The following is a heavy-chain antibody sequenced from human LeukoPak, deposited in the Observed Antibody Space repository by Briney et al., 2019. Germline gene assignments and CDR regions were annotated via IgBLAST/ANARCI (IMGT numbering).Heavy chain of an antibody. CDR2: IYYSGST. CDR1: GGSISSYY. CDR3: ARRRGYSGYDIIDY. Sequence: SETLSLTCTVSGGSISSYYWSWIRQPPGKGLEWIGYIYYSGSTNYNPSLKSRVTISVDTSKNQFSLKLSPVTAADAAVYYCARRRGYSGYDIIDYWGQGTLVTVSS. D-gene: IGHD5-12*01. J-gene: IGHJ4*02. V-gene: IGHV4-59*08.